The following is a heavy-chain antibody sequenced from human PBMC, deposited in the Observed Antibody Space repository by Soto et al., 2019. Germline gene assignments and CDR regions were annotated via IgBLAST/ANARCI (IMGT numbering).Heavy chain of an antibody. V-gene: IGHV3-48*02. CDR3: AREMGACSDSSCYPGPYDS. CDR1: AFTFNSYS. Sequence: GVSLRLSCAASAFTFNSYSMNWVRQAQGQGLEWVSYITSKSTTIKYADSVKGRFTVSRDNAKNSLYLQLNSLRDEDTAVYYCAREMGACSDSSCYPGPYDSWGQGTLVTVSS. CDR2: ITSKSTTI. D-gene: IGHD3-16*01. J-gene: IGHJ5*02.